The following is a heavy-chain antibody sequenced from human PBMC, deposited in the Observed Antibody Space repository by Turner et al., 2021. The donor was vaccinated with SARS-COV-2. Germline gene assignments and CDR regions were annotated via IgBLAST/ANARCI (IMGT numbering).Heavy chain of an antibody. V-gene: IGHV1-24*01. CDR2: FDPEDGKT. J-gene: IGHJ6*02. D-gene: IGHD3-9*01. CDR1: GYTLTELS. CDR3: ATHYDIVNPYYAPRGYSGMDV. Sequence: QVQLVQSGAEVKKPGASVQVSCKVSGYTLTELSMHWVRQAPGKGLEWMGGFDPEDGKTIYAQNLQGRVTMTEDTSTDTAYMELRSLRSEDTAVYYCATHYDIVNPYYAPRGYSGMDVWGQGTAVTVSS.